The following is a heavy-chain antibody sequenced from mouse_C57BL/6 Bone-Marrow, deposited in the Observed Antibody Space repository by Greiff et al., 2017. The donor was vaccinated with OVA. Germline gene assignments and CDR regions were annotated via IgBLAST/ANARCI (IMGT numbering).Heavy chain of an antibody. CDR3: ASSDGYSSCAD. V-gene: IGHV1-39*01. CDR1: GYSFTDYN. D-gene: IGHD2-3*01. CDR2: INPYYGTT. Sequence: VQLQQSGPELVKPGASVKLSCKASGYSFTDYNMNWVKQSNGKSLEWIGVINPYYGTTSYNQKFKGKATLTVDQSSSTAYMQLNSLTSEDSAVYCFASSDGYSSCADWGQGTLVTVSA. J-gene: IGHJ3*01.